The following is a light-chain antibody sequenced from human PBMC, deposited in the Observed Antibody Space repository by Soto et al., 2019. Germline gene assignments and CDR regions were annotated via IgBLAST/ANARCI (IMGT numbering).Light chain of an antibody. CDR3: TSYASSNNRYV. J-gene: IGLJ1*01. CDR1: SSDVGGYNF. V-gene: IGLV2-8*01. CDR2: EIN. Sequence: QSALTQPPSASGSPGQSVTISCTGTSSDVGGYNFVSWYQQQPGKAPKLIIYEINKRPSGVPDRFSGSKSGNTASLTVSGLQAEDEADYYCTSYASSNNRYVFGTGTKLTVL.